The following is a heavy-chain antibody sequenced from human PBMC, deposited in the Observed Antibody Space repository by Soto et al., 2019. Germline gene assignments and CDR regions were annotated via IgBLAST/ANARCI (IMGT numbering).Heavy chain of an antibody. J-gene: IGHJ6*02. V-gene: IGHV6-1*01. CDR2: TYYRSKWFL. CDR1: VDRVSIDAAC. D-gene: IGHD2-15*01. Sequence: PSQTLSLTCVLSVDRVSIDAACWNWIRQSPSRGLEWLGRTYYRSKWFLDYAATVQSRMTISPDTSRNQFSLQLKSVTPEDTAVYYCARVHCSGGTCLDGLDVWGQGTTVTVSS. CDR3: ARVHCSGGTCLDGLDV.